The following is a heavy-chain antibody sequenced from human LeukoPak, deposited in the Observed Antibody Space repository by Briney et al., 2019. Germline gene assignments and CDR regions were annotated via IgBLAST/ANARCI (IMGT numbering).Heavy chain of an antibody. CDR1: GGSISSSNYY. J-gene: IGHJ4*02. Sequence: SETLSLTCTVSGGSISSSNYYWGWIRQPPGKGLEWIGNIYYSGSTYYKPSLKTRVTISVDSSKNQFSLKLTSVTAADTAVYYCARHASVDGNWPRPLDYWGQGSLVTVSS. CDR3: ARHASVDGNWPRPLDY. D-gene: IGHD6-19*01. CDR2: IYYSGST. V-gene: IGHV4-39*01.